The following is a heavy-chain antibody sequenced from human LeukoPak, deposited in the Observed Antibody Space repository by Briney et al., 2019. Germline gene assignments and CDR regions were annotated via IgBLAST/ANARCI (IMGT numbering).Heavy chain of an antibody. CDR2: ISYDGSNK. D-gene: IGHD3-3*01. J-gene: IGHJ4*02. CDR1: GFTFSSYA. Sequence: GGSLRLSCAASGFTFSSYAMHWVRQAPGKGLEWVAVISYDGSNKYYADSVKGRFTISRDNSKNTLYLQMNSLRAEDTAVYYCATSPPYYDFWSGYYYFDYWGQGTLVTVPS. CDR3: ATSPPYYDFWSGYYYFDY. V-gene: IGHV3-30-3*01.